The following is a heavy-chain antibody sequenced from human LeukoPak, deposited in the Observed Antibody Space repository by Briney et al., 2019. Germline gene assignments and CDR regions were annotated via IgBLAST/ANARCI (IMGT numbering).Heavy chain of an antibody. CDR1: GFTFTSYA. J-gene: IGHJ5*02. CDR3: AREPGP. CDR2: LSGSGGST. V-gene: IGHV3-23*01. Sequence: GGSLRLSCAASGFTFTSYAMSWVRQAPGKGLEWVSSLSGSGGSTYYADSVKGRFTISRDISNNTLYLQMNSLRAEDSAVYYCAREPGPWGQGTLVTVSS. D-gene: IGHD1-14*01.